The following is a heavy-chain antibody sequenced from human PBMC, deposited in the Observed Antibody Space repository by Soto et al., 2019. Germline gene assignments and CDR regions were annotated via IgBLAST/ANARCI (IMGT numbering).Heavy chain of an antibody. D-gene: IGHD1-26*01. Sequence: XETLSLTCTVSGGSISSSNYYWGWIRQPPGKGLEWIGSIYYSGSTYYNPSLKSRVTISVDTSKNQFSLKLSSVTAADTAVYYCARLYGKKNWFDHWGQGSLVTVSS. CDR1: GGSISSSNYY. J-gene: IGHJ5*02. V-gene: IGHV4-39*01. CDR3: ARLYGKKNWFDH. CDR2: IYYSGST.